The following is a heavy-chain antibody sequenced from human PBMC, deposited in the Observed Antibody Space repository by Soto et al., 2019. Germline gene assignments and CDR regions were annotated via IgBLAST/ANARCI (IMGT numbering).Heavy chain of an antibody. CDR2: MNPNSGNT. D-gene: IGHD6-19*01. V-gene: IGHV1-8*01. CDR1: GYTFTSYD. Sequence: ASVKVSCKASGYTFTSYDINWVRQATGQGLEWMGWMNPNSGNTGYAQKFRGRVTMTRNTSISTAYMELSSLRSEDTAVYYCARSAVAGTGEIDYWGQGPLVTVSS. CDR3: ARSAVAGTGEIDY. J-gene: IGHJ4*02.